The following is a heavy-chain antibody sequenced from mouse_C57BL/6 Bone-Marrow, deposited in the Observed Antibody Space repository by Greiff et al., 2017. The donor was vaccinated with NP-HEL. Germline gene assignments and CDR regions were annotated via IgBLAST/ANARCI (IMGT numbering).Heavy chain of an antibody. CDR3: ARGYDLDY. CDR2: IYPGGGYT. Sequence: VQLVESGAELVRPGTSVKMSCKASGYTFTNYWIGWAKQRPGHGLEWIGDIYPGGGYTNYNEKFKGKATLTADKSSSTAYMQFSSLTSEDSAIYYCARGYDLDYWGQGTTLTVSS. D-gene: IGHD2-10*02. CDR1: GYTFTNYW. V-gene: IGHV1-63*01. J-gene: IGHJ2*01.